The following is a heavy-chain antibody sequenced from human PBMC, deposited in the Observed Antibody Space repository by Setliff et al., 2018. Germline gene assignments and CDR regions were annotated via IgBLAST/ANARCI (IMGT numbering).Heavy chain of an antibody. CDR1: GASLSSGTYY. J-gene: IGHJ4*02. CDR2: IYYRGDT. D-gene: IGHD2-15*01. V-gene: IGHV4-39*07. Sequence: PSETLSLTCTVSGASLSSGTYYWGWIRQPPGKGLEWIGRIYYRGDTYYNASLKGRLTISVDTAKNQFSLELRAVTAADTALYYCARENGYCSGGACYFMFDYWGQGTLVTSPQ. CDR3: ARENGYCSGGACYFMFDY.